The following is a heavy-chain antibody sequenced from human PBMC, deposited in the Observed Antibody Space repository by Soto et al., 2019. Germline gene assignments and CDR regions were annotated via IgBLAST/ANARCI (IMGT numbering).Heavy chain of an antibody. CDR1: GFTFSSYA. J-gene: IGHJ4*02. CDR3: AKANSIVVSPAYFDY. V-gene: IGHV3-23*01. CDR2: ISGSGGST. Sequence: GGSLRLSCAASGFTFSSYAMSWVRQAPGKGLEWVSAISGSGGSTYYADSVKGRFTISRDNSKNTLYLQMNSLRAEDTAVYYCAKANSIVVSPAYFDYWGQGILVTVSS. D-gene: IGHD2-15*01.